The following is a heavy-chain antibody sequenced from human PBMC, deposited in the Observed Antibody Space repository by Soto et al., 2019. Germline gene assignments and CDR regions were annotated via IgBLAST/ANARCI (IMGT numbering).Heavy chain of an antibody. Sequence: SETLSLTCNVSGCSISTYFWSWIRQPPGKGLEWIGYIYYSGSTNYNPSLKSRVTISVDTSKNQFSLNLSSVTAADTAVYYCARGSTYSVYWGQGALVTVSS. CDR1: GCSISTYF. CDR2: IYYSGST. J-gene: IGHJ4*02. D-gene: IGHD2-21*01. V-gene: IGHV4-59*08. CDR3: ARGSTYSVY.